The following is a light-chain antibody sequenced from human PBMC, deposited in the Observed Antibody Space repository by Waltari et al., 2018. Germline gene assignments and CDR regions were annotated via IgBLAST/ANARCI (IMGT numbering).Light chain of an antibody. J-gene: IGLJ1*01. CDR2: GVS. CDR1: SSAVGGYNY. V-gene: IGLV2-14*01. CDR3: SSYTGSSIRYV. Sequence: QSDLTQPASVSGSPGQSITISCTGTSSAVGGYNYFSWYQQHPGKAPKLMIYGVSNRPSGVSNRFSGSKSGNTASLTISGLQAEDEADYYCSSYTGSSIRYVFGTGTKVTVL.